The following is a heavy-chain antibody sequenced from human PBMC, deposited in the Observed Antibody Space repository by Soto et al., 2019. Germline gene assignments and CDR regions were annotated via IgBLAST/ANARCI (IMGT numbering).Heavy chain of an antibody. CDR1: GLFFNNYA. CDR2: ISNDETKK. J-gene: IGHJ4*02. V-gene: IGHV3-30-3*01. CDR3: AMSIAVAGLDY. D-gene: IGHD6-19*01. Sequence: QVQLVESGGGVVQPGRSLRLSCAAYGLFFNNYARHCVRQDPGKGLEWVAVISNDETKKYFADSVKGLVSIFRDSSKKAVDLQLDSLRSEDTAVYYCAMSIAVAGLDYCCPGPLVTVSS.